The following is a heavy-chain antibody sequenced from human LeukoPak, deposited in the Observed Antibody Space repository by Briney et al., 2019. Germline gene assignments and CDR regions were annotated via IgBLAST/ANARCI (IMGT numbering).Heavy chain of an antibody. J-gene: IGHJ4*02. D-gene: IGHD2-15*01. V-gene: IGHV2-70*17. Sequence: SGPTLVNPTQTLTLTCTFSGFSLSTPEMCVTWIRQPPGKALEWLARIDWDDDKFYSPSLRTRLTISKDTPTNQVVLRMTNMDPVDTGTYYCARMTPDSPSFDYWGQGALITVSS. CDR2: IDWDDDK. CDR1: GFSLSTPEMC. CDR3: ARMTPDSPSFDY.